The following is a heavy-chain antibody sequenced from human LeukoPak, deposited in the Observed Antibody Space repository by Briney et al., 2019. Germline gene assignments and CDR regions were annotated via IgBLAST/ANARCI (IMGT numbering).Heavy chain of an antibody. CDR3: ARSRVPASLDQAFDV. J-gene: IGHJ3*01. Sequence: PGGSLRLSCAASGFTFSSYAISWFRQAPEKGLELVSTISDSGARTFYADSVKGRFTISRDNSQNTLDLQMNYLSAEDTAIYYCARSRVPASLDQAFDVWGQGTMVTVSS. D-gene: IGHD2-2*01. CDR1: GFTFSSYA. V-gene: IGHV3-23*01. CDR2: ISDSGART.